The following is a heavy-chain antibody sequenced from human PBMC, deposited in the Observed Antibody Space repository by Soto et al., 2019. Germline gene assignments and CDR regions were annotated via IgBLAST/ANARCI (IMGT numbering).Heavy chain of an antibody. D-gene: IGHD5-18*01. Sequence: ASVKVSCKASGYTFTSYGISWVRQAPGQGLEWMGWISAYNGNTNYAQKLQGRGTMTTDTSTSTAYMELRSLRSDDTAVYYCARESRRVDTTIVKVDPWGQGTRVTVSS. CDR3: ARESRRVDTTIVKVDP. J-gene: IGHJ5*02. CDR1: GYTFTSYG. V-gene: IGHV1-18*01. CDR2: ISAYNGNT.